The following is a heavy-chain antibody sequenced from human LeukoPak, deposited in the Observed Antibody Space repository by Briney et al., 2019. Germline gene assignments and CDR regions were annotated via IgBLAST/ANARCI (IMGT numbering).Heavy chain of an antibody. CDR2: IYWNDEK. D-gene: IGHD7-27*01. Sequence: SGPTLVKPTQTLTLSCSFSGFSLNTRDVAVGRIRQSPGKALEWLALIYWNDEKRYSPSLKSRLTITKDTSKNQVVLTVTNMDPVDTATYYCARDTNWVLDYWGQGTLVTVSS. V-gene: IGHV2-5*01. J-gene: IGHJ4*02. CDR3: ARDTNWVLDY. CDR1: GFSLNTRDVA.